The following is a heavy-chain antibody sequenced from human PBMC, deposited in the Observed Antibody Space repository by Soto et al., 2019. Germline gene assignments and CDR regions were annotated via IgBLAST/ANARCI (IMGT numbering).Heavy chain of an antibody. CDR1: GGTFSSYA. D-gene: IGHD3-22*01. V-gene: IGHV1-69*06. J-gene: IGHJ5*02. CDR3: ARGTHDYYDSSGYTYNWFDP. CDR2: IIPIFGTA. Sequence: GXSVKVSFEASGGTFSSYAISWVRQAPVQGLEWMGGIIPIFGTANYAQKFQGRVTITADKSTSTAYMELSSLRSEDTAVYYCARGTHDYYDSSGYTYNWFDPWGQGTLVTVYS.